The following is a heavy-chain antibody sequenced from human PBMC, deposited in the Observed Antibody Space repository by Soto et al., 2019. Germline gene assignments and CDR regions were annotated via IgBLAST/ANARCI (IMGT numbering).Heavy chain of an antibody. CDR3: AKGADYGDYNRAEYFQH. Sequence: SLRLSCAASGFTFSSYGMHWVRQAPGKGLEWVAVISYDGSNKYYADSVKGRFTISRDNSKNTLYLQMNSLRAEDTAVYYCAKGADYGDYNRAEYFQHWGQGTLVTVSS. D-gene: IGHD4-17*01. CDR1: GFTFSSYG. V-gene: IGHV3-30*18. J-gene: IGHJ1*01. CDR2: ISYDGSNK.